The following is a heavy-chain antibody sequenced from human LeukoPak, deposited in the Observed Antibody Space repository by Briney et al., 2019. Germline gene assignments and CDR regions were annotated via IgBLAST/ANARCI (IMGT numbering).Heavy chain of an antibody. CDR3: AKDGAAAEYNWFDP. D-gene: IGHD6-13*01. V-gene: IGHV3-48*01. Sequence: GGSLRLSCAASGFSFSSYSMNWVRQAPGKGLEWVSYISSSTTTIYYADSVKGRFTISRDNAKNTLYLQMNSLRAEDTAVYYCAKDGAAAEYNWFDPWGQGTLVTVSS. CDR2: ISSSTTTI. J-gene: IGHJ5*02. CDR1: GFSFSSYS.